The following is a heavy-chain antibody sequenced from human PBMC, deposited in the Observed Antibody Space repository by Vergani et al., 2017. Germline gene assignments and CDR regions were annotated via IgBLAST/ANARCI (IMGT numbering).Heavy chain of an antibody. CDR1: GFTFSSYA. Sequence: EVQLLESGGGLVQPGGSLRLSCAASGFTFSSYAMRWVRQAPGKGLEWVSAISGCGGSTSYADSVKGRFTISRDNSKNTLYLQMNSLRAEDTAVYYCAKAGIVVPAAITGIRTYYYYYMDVWGKGTTVTVSS. D-gene: IGHD2-2*01. V-gene: IGHV3-23*01. CDR2: ISGCGGST. J-gene: IGHJ6*03. CDR3: AKAGIVVPAAITGIRTYYYYYMDV.